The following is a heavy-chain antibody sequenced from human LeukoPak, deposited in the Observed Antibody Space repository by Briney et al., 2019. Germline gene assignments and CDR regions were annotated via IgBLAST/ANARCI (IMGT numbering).Heavy chain of an antibody. D-gene: IGHD2-2*01. Sequence: GGSLRLSCAASGFTVSGNYMSWVRQAPGKVLEWVSIIYSGGGTYYADSVKGRFTISRDNSKNTLYLQMNSLRAEDTAVYYCARDQVPALSNWGQGTLVTVSS. CDR1: GFTVSGNY. CDR2: IYSGGGT. CDR3: ARDQVPALSN. J-gene: IGHJ4*02. V-gene: IGHV3-66*01.